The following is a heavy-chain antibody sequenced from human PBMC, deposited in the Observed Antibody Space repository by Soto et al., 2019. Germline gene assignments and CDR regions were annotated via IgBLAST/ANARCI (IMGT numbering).Heavy chain of an antibody. D-gene: IGHD1-26*01. CDR1: RDTFTSYY. J-gene: IGHJ5*02. CDR2: INPHGGST. CDR3: ARSSGGNFGIIIEGTNWFDP. Sequence: QVQLVQSGAEVKQPGASAKVSCKAPRDTFTSYYINWVRQAPGQGLEWLGVINPHGGSTVCAQKFQGRVTMTRDTSASTVYMELSSLRSEDTAVYYCARSSGGNFGIIIEGTNWFDPWCQGNLVTVSS. V-gene: IGHV1-46*01.